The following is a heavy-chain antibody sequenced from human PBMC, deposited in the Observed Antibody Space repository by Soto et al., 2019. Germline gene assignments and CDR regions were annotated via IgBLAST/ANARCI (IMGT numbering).Heavy chain of an antibody. CDR2: IYYSGST. J-gene: IGHJ5*02. V-gene: IGHV4-31*03. CDR1: GGSSSSGGYY. D-gene: IGHD3-22*01. CDR3: ARGETYYYDSSGYFWFDP. Sequence: PWETLSLTCTVSGGSSSSGGYYWSWIRQHPGKGLEWIGYIYYSGSTYYNPSLKSRVTISVDTSKNQFSLKLSSVTAADTAVYYCARGETYYYDSSGYFWFDPWGQGTLVTVSS.